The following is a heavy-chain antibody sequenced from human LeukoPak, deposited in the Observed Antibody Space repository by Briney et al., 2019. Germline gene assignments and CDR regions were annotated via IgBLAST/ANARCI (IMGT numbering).Heavy chain of an antibody. Sequence: GGSLRLSCAASGFTFSSYSMNWVRQAPGKGLEWVSSISSSSSYIYYADSVKGRFTISRDSAKNSLYLQMNSLRAEDTAVYYCARGFGGYDYLLNAASDYWGQGTLVTVSS. J-gene: IGHJ4*02. D-gene: IGHD5-12*01. CDR2: ISSSSSYI. CDR1: GFTFSSYS. V-gene: IGHV3-21*01. CDR3: ARGFGGYDYLLNAASDY.